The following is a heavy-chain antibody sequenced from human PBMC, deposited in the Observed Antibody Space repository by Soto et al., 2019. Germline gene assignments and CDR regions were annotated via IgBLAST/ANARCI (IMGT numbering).Heavy chain of an antibody. Sequence: ASVKVSCKASGYTFTSYDINWVRQATGQGLEWMGWMNPNSGNTGYAQKFQGRVSMTLDTSTGTPYMELRSLTSDDTAIYYCAKNGQPPYYYYGLDVWGQGTKVTVSS. J-gene: IGHJ6*02. CDR1: GYTFTSYD. V-gene: IGHV1-8*01. CDR2: MNPNSGNT. D-gene: IGHD2-8*01. CDR3: AKNGQPPYYYYGLDV.